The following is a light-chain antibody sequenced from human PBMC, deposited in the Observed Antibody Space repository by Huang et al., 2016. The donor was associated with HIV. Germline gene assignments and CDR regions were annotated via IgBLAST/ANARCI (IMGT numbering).Light chain of an antibody. J-gene: IGKJ2*02. V-gene: IGKV3-15*01. CDR1: QSVSTN. Sequence: EIVMTQSPATLSVSPGERATLSCRASQSVSTNLAWYQQKPGQAPRRLISGASTRATGIPARFSGSGSGTEFTLTINSLQSEDFAVYYCQQYNNWPPCTFGQGTKLEIK. CDR3: QQYNNWPPCT. CDR2: GAS.